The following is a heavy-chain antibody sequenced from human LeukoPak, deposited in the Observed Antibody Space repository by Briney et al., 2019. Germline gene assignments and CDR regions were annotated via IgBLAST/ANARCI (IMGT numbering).Heavy chain of an antibody. V-gene: IGHV1-2*02. D-gene: IGHD3-22*01. CDR2: INPNSGGT. Sequence: ASVKVSCKASGYTFSGYYMYWVRQAPGQGLEWMGWINPNSGGTNYAQNFQGRVTMTRDTSVSTAYMELSRLRSDDTAVYYCATDTYYDSSGYCFGYWGQGTLVTVSS. J-gene: IGHJ4*02. CDR1: GYTFSGYY. CDR3: ATDTYYDSSGYCFGY.